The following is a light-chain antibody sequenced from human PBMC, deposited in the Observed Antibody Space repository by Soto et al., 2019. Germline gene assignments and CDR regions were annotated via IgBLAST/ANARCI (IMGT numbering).Light chain of an antibody. CDR3: QQYGSSPRT. Sequence: IVLTQSPANLSVSPGERATLSCRASESVSDDLAWYQQKPGRAPRLLMYGASTRATAIPARFSGSGSGTDFTLTISRLEPEDFAVYYCQQYGSSPRTFGQGTKVDIK. CDR2: GAS. V-gene: IGKV3-15*01. J-gene: IGKJ1*01. CDR1: ESVSDD.